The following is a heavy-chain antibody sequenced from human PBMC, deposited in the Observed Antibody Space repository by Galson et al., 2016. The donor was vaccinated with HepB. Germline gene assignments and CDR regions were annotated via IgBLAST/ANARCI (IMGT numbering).Heavy chain of an antibody. D-gene: IGHD5-12*01. CDR1: GFNFKNFW. CDR2: ILGDNGTA. V-gene: IGHV3-74*03. Sequence: SLRLSCAASGFNFKNFWMHWVRQAPGKGLVWVSRILGDNGTASYAGFVKGRFTVSRDYAKSTVYLEMRSLRDEDTAVYYCARVRVLVKLLPQSEVGYWGQGTLVTVSS. CDR3: ARVRVLVKLLPQSEVGY. J-gene: IGHJ4*02.